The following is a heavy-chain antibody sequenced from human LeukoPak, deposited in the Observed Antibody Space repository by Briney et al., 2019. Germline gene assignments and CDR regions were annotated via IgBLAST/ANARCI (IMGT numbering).Heavy chain of an antibody. Sequence: RGSLRLSCAASGFTFTRKTMNWVRQAPGKGLEWVSYISSDSGTIYYADSVRGRFTISRDNANNSLYLQMNSLRAGDTAVYYCARVYSSATDAFDIWGQGTMVTVSS. J-gene: IGHJ3*02. CDR1: GFTFTRKT. D-gene: IGHD6-25*01. CDR2: ISSDSGTI. V-gene: IGHV3-48*01. CDR3: ARVYSSATDAFDI.